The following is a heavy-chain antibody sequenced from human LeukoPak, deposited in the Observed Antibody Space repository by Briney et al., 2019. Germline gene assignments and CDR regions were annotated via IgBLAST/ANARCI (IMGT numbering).Heavy chain of an antibody. D-gene: IGHD3-16*01. CDR3: ARDSVMITFGGGFDY. V-gene: IGHV3-30-3*01. CDR2: ISYDGSNK. Sequence: GGSLRLSCAASGFTFSTYAMHWVRQAPGKGLEWVAVISYDGSNKYYADSVKGRFTISRDNSKNTLYLQMKSLRAEDTAVYYCARDSVMITFGGGFDYWGQGTLVTVSS. CDR1: GFTFSTYA. J-gene: IGHJ4*02.